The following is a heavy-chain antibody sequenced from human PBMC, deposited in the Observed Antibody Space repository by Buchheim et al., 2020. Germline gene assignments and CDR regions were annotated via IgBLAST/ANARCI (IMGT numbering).Heavy chain of an antibody. V-gene: IGHV3-30*02. J-gene: IGHJ4*02. CDR1: GFTFSSYG. CDR2: IRYDGSNK. CDR3: AKDLMYYDSSGYYLWYFDY. Sequence: QVQLVESGGGVVQPGRSLRLSCAASGFTFSSYGMHWVRQAPGKGLEWVAFIRYDGSNKYYADSVKGRFTISRDNSKNTLYLQMNSLRAEGTAVYYCAKDLMYYDSSGYYLWYFDYWGQGTL. D-gene: IGHD3-22*01.